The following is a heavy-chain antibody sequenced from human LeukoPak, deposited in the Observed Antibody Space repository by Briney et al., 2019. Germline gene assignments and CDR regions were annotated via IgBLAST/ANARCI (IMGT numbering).Heavy chain of an antibody. J-gene: IGHJ4*02. CDR2: IIPIFGTA. CDR1: GGTFSSYA. V-gene: IGHV1-69*05. Sequence: ASVKVSCKASGGTFSSYAISWVRQAPGQGLEWMGRIIPIFGTANYAQKFQGRVTITTGESTSTAYMELSSLRSEDTAVYYCARVYSGSYYFDYWGQGALVTVSS. CDR3: ARVYSGSYYFDY. D-gene: IGHD1-26*01.